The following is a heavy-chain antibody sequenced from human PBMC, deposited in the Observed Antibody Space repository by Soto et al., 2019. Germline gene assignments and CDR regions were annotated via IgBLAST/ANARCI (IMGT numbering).Heavy chain of an antibody. V-gene: IGHV3-30*18. Sequence: SLRLSCAASGFTFSSYGMHWVRQAPGKGLEWVAVISYDGSNKYYADSVKGRFTISRDNSKNTLYLQMNSLRAEDTAVYYCAKQMVTMIVENWFDPWGQGTLVTVSS. J-gene: IGHJ5*02. CDR2: ISYDGSNK. CDR3: AKQMVTMIVENWFDP. D-gene: IGHD3-22*01. CDR1: GFTFSSYG.